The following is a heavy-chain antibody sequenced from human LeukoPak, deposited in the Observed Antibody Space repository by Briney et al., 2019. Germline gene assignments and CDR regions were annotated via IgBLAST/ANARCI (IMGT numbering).Heavy chain of an antibody. V-gene: IGHV4-39*07. CDR1: GGSIAISSHH. CDR3: ASRVHSGRYSYYYTDV. J-gene: IGHJ6*03. Sequence: SETLSLTCTVSGGSIAISSHHWEWIRQPPGKGLEWIGSMHYSGTTYYNPSLKSRATMSVDTSKNQFSLRLSSVTAADTAVYSSASRVHSGRYSYYYTDVWGNGTTVTVSS. D-gene: IGHD1-26*01. CDR2: MHYSGTT.